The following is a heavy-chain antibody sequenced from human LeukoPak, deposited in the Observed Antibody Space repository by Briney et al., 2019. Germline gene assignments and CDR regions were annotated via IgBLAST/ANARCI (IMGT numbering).Heavy chain of an antibody. CDR2: ISDDGSSK. D-gene: IGHD5-12*01. V-gene: IGHV3-30*03. CDR1: GFTFRTYG. CDR3: ARGAHSGRYYFDY. Sequence: GGSLRLSCAASGFTFRTYGMHWVRQAPGKGLEWVALISDDGSSKLYADSVKGRFTISRDNFRNTLYLQMNSLRAEDTAVYYCARGAHSGRYYFDYWGQGTLVTVSS. J-gene: IGHJ4*02.